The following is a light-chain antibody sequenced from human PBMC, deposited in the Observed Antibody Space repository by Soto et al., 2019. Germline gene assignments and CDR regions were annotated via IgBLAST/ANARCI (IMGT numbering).Light chain of an antibody. CDR1: QSISSY. Sequence: DIQVTQFPSSLSPSIGDRVTITCWASQSISSYLNWYQLKPGKAPKLLIYAASGLQSGVPSRFSGSGSGTDFTLTINGLQPEDSATYYCQQTYSTLWTFAQGTRVEIK. J-gene: IGKJ1*01. CDR3: QQTYSTLWT. V-gene: IGKV1-39*01. CDR2: AAS.